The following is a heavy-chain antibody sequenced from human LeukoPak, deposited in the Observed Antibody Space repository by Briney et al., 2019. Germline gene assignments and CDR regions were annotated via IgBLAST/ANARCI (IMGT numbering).Heavy chain of an antibody. Sequence: GGSLRLSCAASGFTFSNYWMSWVRQTPGKGLEWVSAISGSGGSTYYADSVKGRFTISRDNSKNTLYLQMNSLRAEDTAVYYCAKSGYSYGPFDYWGQGTLVTVSS. J-gene: IGHJ4*02. CDR1: GFTFSNYW. CDR2: ISGSGGST. V-gene: IGHV3-23*01. D-gene: IGHD5-18*01. CDR3: AKSGYSYGPFDY.